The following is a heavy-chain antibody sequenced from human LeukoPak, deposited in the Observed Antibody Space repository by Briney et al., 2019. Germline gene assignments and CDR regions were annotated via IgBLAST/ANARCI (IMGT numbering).Heavy chain of an antibody. D-gene: IGHD3-10*01. CDR3: AKDSTMGGSYYDMDV. Sequence: PGGSLRLSCAASGFAFNNYVMSWVRQAPGKGLEWVSSISGSGGSTYYTDSVKGRFTISRDNSKNTLYLQMNSLRAEDTAVYYCAKDSTMGGSYYDMDVWGRGTTVTVSS. J-gene: IGHJ6*02. CDR2: ISGSGGST. CDR1: GFAFNNYV. V-gene: IGHV3-23*01.